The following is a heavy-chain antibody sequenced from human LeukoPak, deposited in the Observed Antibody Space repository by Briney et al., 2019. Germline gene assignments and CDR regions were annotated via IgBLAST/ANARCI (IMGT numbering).Heavy chain of an antibody. CDR3: TAEKNGSPHY. Sequence: SETLSLTCTVSRGSVSSSTYYWSWVRQPPGKGLEWIASIYYTGSTYYNPSLKSRVTISLDMSKNEFFLTMTSVTAADTAVYFCTAEKNGSPHYWGQGAQVTVSS. CDR1: RGSVSSSTYY. CDR2: IYYTGST. D-gene: IGHD2-8*01. V-gene: IGHV4-39*07. J-gene: IGHJ4*02.